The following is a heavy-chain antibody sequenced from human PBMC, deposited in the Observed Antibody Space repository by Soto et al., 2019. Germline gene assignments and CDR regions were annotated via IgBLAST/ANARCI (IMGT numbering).Heavy chain of an antibody. J-gene: IGHJ4*02. CDR1: GYTFTSYG. Sequence: GASVKVSCKASGYTFTSYGISWVRQAPGQGLERMGWISAYNGNTNYAQKLQGRVTMTTDTSTSTAYMELRSLRSDDTAVYYCARDVSTEVTLTASSFDYWGQGTLVTVSS. D-gene: IGHD4-4*01. V-gene: IGHV1-18*01. CDR2: ISAYNGNT. CDR3: ARDVSTEVTLTASSFDY.